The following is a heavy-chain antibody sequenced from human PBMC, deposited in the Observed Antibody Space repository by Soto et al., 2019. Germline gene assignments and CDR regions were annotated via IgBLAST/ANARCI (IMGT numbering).Heavy chain of an antibody. D-gene: IGHD6-13*01. CDR1: GFTFSSYA. CDR2: ISGSGGST. V-gene: IGHV3-23*01. J-gene: IGHJ6*02. CDR3: ATTAAAGTVLKDYYYYGMDV. Sequence: GGSLRLSCAASGFTFSSYAMSWVRQAPGKGLEWVSAISGSGGSTYYADSVKGRFTISRDNSKNTLYLQMNSLRAEDTAVYYCATTAAAGTVLKDYYYYGMDVWGQGTTVTVSS.